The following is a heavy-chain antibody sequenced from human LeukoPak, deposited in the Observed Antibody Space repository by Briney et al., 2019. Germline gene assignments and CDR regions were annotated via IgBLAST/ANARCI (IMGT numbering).Heavy chain of an antibody. V-gene: IGHV1-18*01. CDR3: ARDNVETYYDILTGYCYYMDV. J-gene: IGHJ6*03. CDR2: ISAYNGNT. Sequence: ASVKVSCKASGYTFTSYGISWVRQAPGQGLEWMGWISAYNGNTNYAQKLQGRVTMTTDTSTSTAYMELRSLRSDDTAVYYCARDNVETYYDILTGYCYYMDVWGKGTTVTISS. D-gene: IGHD3-9*01. CDR1: GYTFTSYG.